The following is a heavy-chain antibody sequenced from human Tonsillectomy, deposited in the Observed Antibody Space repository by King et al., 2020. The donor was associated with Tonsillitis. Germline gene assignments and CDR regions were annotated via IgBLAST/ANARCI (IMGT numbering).Heavy chain of an antibody. Sequence: QLQESGPGLVKPSETLSLTCTVSGGAIRSYYWSWIRQPPGKGLEWIGYINYSGRTNYNPSLKSRVTISVDTSKNQFSLKLSSVTAADTAVYFCARAPAPLNPDFDYWGQGMLVTVSS. J-gene: IGHJ4*02. CDR3: ARAPAPLNPDFDY. CDR1: GGAIRSYY. CDR2: INYSGRT. V-gene: IGHV4-59*01.